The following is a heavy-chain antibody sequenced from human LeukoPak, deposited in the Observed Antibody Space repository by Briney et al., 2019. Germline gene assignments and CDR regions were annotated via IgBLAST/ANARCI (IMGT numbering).Heavy chain of an antibody. J-gene: IGHJ4*02. CDR3: ARTYCGGDCYYSYFDY. CDR2: IYPGDSET. D-gene: IGHD2-21*02. V-gene: IGHV5-51*01. Sequence: GESLKISCKGSGYSFTTYWIGWVRQMPGKGLEWMGIIYPGDSETRYRPSFQGQVTISADKSISTAYLQWSSLKASDTAMYYCARTYCGGDCYYSYFDYWGQGTLVTVSS. CDR1: GYSFTTYW.